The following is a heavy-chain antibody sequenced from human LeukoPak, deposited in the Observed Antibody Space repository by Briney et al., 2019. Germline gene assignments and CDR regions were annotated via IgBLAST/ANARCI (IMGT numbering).Heavy chain of an antibody. CDR1: GFTFSNAW. V-gene: IGHV3-15*01. D-gene: IGHD3-16*01. CDR2: IKSKTDGGTT. J-gene: IGHJ4*02. Sequence: GGSLRLSCAASGFTFSNAWMSWVRQAPGKGLEWVGRIKSKTDGGTTDYAAPVKGRFTISRDDSKNTLYLQMNSLKAEDTAVCYCNSESRWGDYWGQGTLVTVSS. CDR3: NSESRWGDY.